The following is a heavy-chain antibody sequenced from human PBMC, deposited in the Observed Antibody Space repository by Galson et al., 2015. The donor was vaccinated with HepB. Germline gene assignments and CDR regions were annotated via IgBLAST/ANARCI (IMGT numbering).Heavy chain of an antibody. V-gene: IGHV1-18*04. CDR3: ARGAPVVSPSWFDP. CDR2: ISANSGNT. J-gene: IGHJ5*02. D-gene: IGHD2-2*01. CDR1: GYTFTTNG. Sequence: SVKVSCKASGYTFTTNGISWVRQAPGQGLEWMGWISANSGNTKYAQNLQGRVTLTRDTSTSTAYLELRSLRSEDTAIYYCARGAPVVSPSWFDPWGQGSLVTVSS.